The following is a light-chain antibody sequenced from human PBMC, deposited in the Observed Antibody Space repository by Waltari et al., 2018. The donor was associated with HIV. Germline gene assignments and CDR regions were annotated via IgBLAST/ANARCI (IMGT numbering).Light chain of an antibody. CDR3: QVWDTGGDHPEWV. Sequence: SYVLTQPPSVSVAPGQTARVTCGGHNIGSKSVHWYQVKPGQAPVRVVYYDSDRPSGIPERFSGSNSGNTATLTISRVEAGDEADYYCQVWDTGGDHPEWVFGGGTKLTVL. CDR2: YDS. J-gene: IGLJ3*02. V-gene: IGLV3-21*02. CDR1: NIGSKS.